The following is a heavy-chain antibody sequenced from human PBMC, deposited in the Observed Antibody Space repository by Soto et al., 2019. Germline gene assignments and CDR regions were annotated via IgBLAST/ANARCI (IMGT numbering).Heavy chain of an antibody. Sequence: SETLSLTCTVSGGSISRYYWSWIRQPPGKGLEWIGYIYYSGSTNYNPSLKSRVTISVDTSKNQFSLKLSSVTAADTAVYYCARDGSRVLRYFDRPPSAFDIWGQGTMVTVSS. J-gene: IGHJ3*02. CDR1: GGSISRYY. CDR3: ARDGSRVLRYFDRPPSAFDI. V-gene: IGHV4-59*01. CDR2: IYYSGST. D-gene: IGHD3-9*01.